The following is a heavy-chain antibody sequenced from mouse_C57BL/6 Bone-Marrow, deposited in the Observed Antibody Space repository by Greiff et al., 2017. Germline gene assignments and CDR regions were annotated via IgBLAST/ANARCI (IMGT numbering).Heavy chain of an antibody. Sequence: QVQLQQPGAELVKPGASVKLSCKASGYTFTSYWMHWVKQRPGRGLEWIGRIGPNSGGTKYNEKFKSKATLTVDKPSSTAYMQLSSLTSEDSAVYYCARDSNRCDMDYWGQGTSVTVST. J-gene: IGHJ4*01. V-gene: IGHV1-72*01. CDR2: IGPNSGGT. D-gene: IGHD4-1*01. CDR3: ARDSNRCDMDY. CDR1: GYTFTSYW.